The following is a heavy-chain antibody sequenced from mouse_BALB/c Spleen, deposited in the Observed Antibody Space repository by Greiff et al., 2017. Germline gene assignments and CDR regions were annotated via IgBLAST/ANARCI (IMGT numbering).Heavy chain of an antibody. CDR1: GFSLTSYG. V-gene: IGHV2-9*02. CDR3: ARGGIYGNYDYAMDY. Sequence: VMLVESGPGLVAPSQSLSITCTASGFSLTSYGVHWVRQPPGKGLEWLGVIWAGGSTNYNSALMSRLSISKDNSKSQVFLKMNSLQTDDTAMYYCARGGIYGNYDYAMDYWGQGTSGTVSS. D-gene: IGHD2-1*01. CDR2: IWAGGST. J-gene: IGHJ4*01.